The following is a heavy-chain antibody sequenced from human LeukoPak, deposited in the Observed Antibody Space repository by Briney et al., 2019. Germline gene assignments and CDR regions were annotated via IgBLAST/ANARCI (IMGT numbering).Heavy chain of an antibody. CDR3: ANIHYCDSSGSQKFDY. V-gene: IGHV3-23*01. CDR2: ISGSGGST. J-gene: IGHJ4*02. Sequence: GSLRLSCAASGFTFSSYAMSWVCQAPGERLGWVSAISGSGGSTYYAVSVRGRFPISRDNSKNTLYLQMNSLRAEDTAVYYCANIHYCDSSGSQKFDYWGQGTLATVSS. D-gene: IGHD3-22*01. CDR1: GFTFSSYA.